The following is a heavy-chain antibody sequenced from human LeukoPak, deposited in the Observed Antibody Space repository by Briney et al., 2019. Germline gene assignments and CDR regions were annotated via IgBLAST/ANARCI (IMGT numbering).Heavy chain of an antibody. J-gene: IGHJ3*02. V-gene: IGHV3-7*01. CDR1: GFTFSSYW. Sequence: GGSLRLSCAASGFTFSSYWMSWVPQAPGKGLEWVANIKQDGSEKYYVDSVKGRFTISRDNAKNSLYLQMNSLRAEDTAVYYCASIIVGAGHAFDIWGQGTMVTVSS. CDR2: IKQDGSEK. CDR3: ASIIVGAGHAFDI. D-gene: IGHD1-26*01.